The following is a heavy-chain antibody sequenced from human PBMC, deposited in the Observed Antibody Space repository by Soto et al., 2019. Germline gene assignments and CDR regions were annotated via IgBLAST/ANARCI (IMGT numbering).Heavy chain of an antibody. Sequence: LRLSCAASRFIFSSYAMHWVRQAPGKGLEWVAIISYDGSNKYYADSVKGRFTISRDNSKNTLYLQMNSLRDEDTAVYYWAREEAAAVTGYYYYGMDFWGRGTRVPVSS. CDR3: AREEAAAVTGYYYYGMDF. D-gene: IGHD6-13*01. V-gene: IGHV3-30*07. J-gene: IGHJ6*02. CDR2: ISYDGSNK. CDR1: RFIFSSYA.